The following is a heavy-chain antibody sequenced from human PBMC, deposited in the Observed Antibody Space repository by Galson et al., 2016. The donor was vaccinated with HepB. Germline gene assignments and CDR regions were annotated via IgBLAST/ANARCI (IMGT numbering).Heavy chain of an antibody. CDR1: GFTFRTSW. CDR3: ARDPMRFAFDL. J-gene: IGHJ3*01. Sequence: SLRLSCAASGFTFRTSWMSWVRQPPGKGPEWVANINPDGSQRYYVDSVKGRFNISKDNAKNSLYLRMNSLRADDTAVYYCARDPMRFAFDLWGQGTMVTVSS. CDR2: INPDGSQR. V-gene: IGHV3-7*01.